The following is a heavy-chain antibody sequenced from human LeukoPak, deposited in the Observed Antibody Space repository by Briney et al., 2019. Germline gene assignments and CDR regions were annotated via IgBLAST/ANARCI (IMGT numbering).Heavy chain of an antibody. V-gene: IGHV4-39*01. Sequence: SETLSLTCTVSGDSISSSSYYWGWIRQPPGKGLEWIGVIYYSGSTNYNPSLKSRVTISVDTSKNQFSLKLSSVTAADTAVYYCARQGAAAGPTHGWFDPWGQGTLVTVSS. J-gene: IGHJ5*02. D-gene: IGHD6-13*01. CDR1: GDSISSSSYY. CDR3: ARQGAAAGPTHGWFDP. CDR2: IYYSGST.